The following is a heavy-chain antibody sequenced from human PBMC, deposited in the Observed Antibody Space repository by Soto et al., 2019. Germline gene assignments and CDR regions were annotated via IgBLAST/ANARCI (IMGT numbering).Heavy chain of an antibody. V-gene: IGHV3-53*01. Sequence: GALRLSCGASGFTVSINYMSWVRQAPGKGLEWVSVIYSGGSTYYADSVKGRFTISRDNSKNTLYLQMNSLRAEDTAVYYCASVDYGGNPTTLMDVWGQGTTVTVSS. J-gene: IGHJ6*02. D-gene: IGHD4-17*01. CDR3: ASVDYGGNPTTLMDV. CDR1: GFTVSINY. CDR2: IYSGGST.